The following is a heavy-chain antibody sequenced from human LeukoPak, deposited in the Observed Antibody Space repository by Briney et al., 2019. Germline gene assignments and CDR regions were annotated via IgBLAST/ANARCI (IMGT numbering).Heavy chain of an antibody. D-gene: IGHD6-13*01. CDR3: ASVLAAGTRGVSGY. V-gene: IGHV1-69*05. CDR2: IIPIFGTA. Sequence: SVKVSCKASGGTSSSYAISLVRQAPGQGLEWMGGIIPIFGTANYAQKFQGRVTITTDESTSTAYMELSSLRSEDTAVYYCASVLAAGTRGVSGYWGQGTLVTVSS. CDR1: GGTSSSYA. J-gene: IGHJ4*02.